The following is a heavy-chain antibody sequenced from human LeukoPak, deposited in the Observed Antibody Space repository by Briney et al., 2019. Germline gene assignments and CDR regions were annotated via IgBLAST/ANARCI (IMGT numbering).Heavy chain of an antibody. D-gene: IGHD2-2*01. Sequence: SETLSLTCTVSGGSISSSSYYWGWIRQPPGKGLEWIGSIYYSGSTYYNPSLKSRVTISVDTSKNQFSLKLSSATAADTAVYYCARIIVVPAAQFDYWGQGTLVTVSS. J-gene: IGHJ4*02. V-gene: IGHV4-39*07. CDR3: ARIIVVPAAQFDY. CDR1: GGSISSSSYY. CDR2: IYYSGST.